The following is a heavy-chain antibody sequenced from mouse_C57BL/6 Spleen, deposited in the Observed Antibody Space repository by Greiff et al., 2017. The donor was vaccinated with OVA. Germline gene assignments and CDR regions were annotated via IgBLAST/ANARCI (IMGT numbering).Heavy chain of an antibody. CDR3: ARDTLITTVVDWYFDV. CDR1: GFTFSSYA. Sequence: EVQLVESGGGLVKPGGSLKLSCAASGFTFSSYAMSWVRQTPEKRLEWVATISDGGSYTYYPDNVKGRFTISRDNAKNNLYLQMSHLKSEDTAMYYCARDTLITTVVDWYFDVWGTGTTVTVSS. V-gene: IGHV5-4*01. D-gene: IGHD1-1*01. CDR2: ISDGGSYT. J-gene: IGHJ1*03.